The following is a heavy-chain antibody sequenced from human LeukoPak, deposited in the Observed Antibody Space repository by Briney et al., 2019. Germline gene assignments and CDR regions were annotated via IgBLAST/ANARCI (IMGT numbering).Heavy chain of an antibody. D-gene: IGHD3-10*01. CDR1: GFTFSSYE. J-gene: IGHJ4*02. CDR2: ISSSGSTI. Sequence: GGSLRLSCAASGFTFSSYEMNWVRQAPGKGLEWVSYISSSGSTIYYADSVKGRFTISRDNAKNSLYLQMNSLRAEDTAVYYCARASTYYYGSGEDLDYWGQGTPVTVSS. CDR3: ARASTYYYGSGEDLDY. V-gene: IGHV3-48*03.